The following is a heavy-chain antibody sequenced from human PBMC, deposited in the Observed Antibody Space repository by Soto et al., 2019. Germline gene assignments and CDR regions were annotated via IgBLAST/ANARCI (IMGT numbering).Heavy chain of an antibody. CDR3: ARGFVGATTSTGLDY. CDR2: IIPIFGTA. J-gene: IGHJ4*02. CDR1: GGTFSSYA. V-gene: IGHV1-69*13. Sequence: SVKVSCKASGGTFSSYAISWVRQAPGQGLEWMGGIIPIFGTANYAQKFQGRVTITADESTSTAYMELSSLRSEDTAVYYCARGFVGATTSTGLDYWGQGTLVTVSS. D-gene: IGHD1-26*01.